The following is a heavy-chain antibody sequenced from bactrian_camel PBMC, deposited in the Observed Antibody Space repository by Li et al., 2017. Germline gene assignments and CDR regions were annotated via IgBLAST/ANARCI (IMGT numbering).Heavy chain of an antibody. D-gene: IGHD2*01. CDR3: ASDFPPFQTSDYPLSEGGLVCGGTSAAPGFDY. CDR2: IINRGGTT. Sequence: HVQLVESGGGVVQPGGSLRLSCAASGFTLSSYRTYWVRQAPGKGLEWVSIINRGGTTYYADSMKGRFTISRDNAKNTLYLQMNSLKPEDTAMYYCASDFPPFQTSDYPLSEGGLVCGGTSAAPGFDYRGEGTQVTVS. CDR1: GFTLSSYR. V-gene: IGHV3S1*01. J-gene: IGHJ6*01.